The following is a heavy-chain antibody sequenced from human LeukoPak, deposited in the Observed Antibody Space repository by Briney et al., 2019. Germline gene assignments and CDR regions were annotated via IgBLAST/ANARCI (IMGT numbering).Heavy chain of an antibody. CDR2: INGVDGST. CDR1: GFTFKNYG. Sequence: GGSLRLSCAASGFTFKNYGMSWVRQAPGKGLEWVASINGVDGSTYYADSVKGRFTISRDNSKNTLFVQLNSLRAEDTAVYYCAKAATTVSRNTKNYSDPWGQGTLVTVSS. V-gene: IGHV3-23*01. D-gene: IGHD4-17*01. CDR3: AKAATTVSRNTKNYSDP. J-gene: IGHJ5*02.